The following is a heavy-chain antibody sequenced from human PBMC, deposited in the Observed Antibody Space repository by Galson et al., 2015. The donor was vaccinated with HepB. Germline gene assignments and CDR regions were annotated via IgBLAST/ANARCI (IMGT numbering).Heavy chain of an antibody. Sequence: SLRLSCAASGFTFGDYGLTWFRQAPGKGLEWVTFIRTKPYGGTAEYAASVKGRFTLSRDDSKSIAYLQMNSLETEDTAVYYCARSRLTGGIYYFDCWGRGTLVTVSS. CDR3: ARSRLTGGIYYFDC. D-gene: IGHD4/OR15-4a*01. CDR2: IRTKPYGGTA. V-gene: IGHV3-49*03. CDR1: GFTFGDYG. J-gene: IGHJ4*02.